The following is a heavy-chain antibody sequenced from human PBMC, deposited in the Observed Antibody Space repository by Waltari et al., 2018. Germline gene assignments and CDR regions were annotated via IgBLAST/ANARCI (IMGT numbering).Heavy chain of an antibody. Sequence: QVQLQESGPGLVKPSETLSLTCTVSGGSISRYYWSWIRQPPGKGLEWIGYIYYSGSTNYNPSLKSRVTISVDTSKNQFSLKLSSVTAADTAVYYCARESCSSTSCYGYYGMDVWGQGTTVTVSS. V-gene: IGHV4-59*01. CDR2: IYYSGST. J-gene: IGHJ6*02. CDR1: GGSISRYY. CDR3: ARESCSSTSCYGYYGMDV. D-gene: IGHD2-2*01.